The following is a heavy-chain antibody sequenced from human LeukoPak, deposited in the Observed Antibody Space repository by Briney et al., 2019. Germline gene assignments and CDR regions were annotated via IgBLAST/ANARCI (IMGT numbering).Heavy chain of an antibody. CDR3: ARVTVHYYDSSGEGDY. J-gene: IGHJ4*02. CDR2: ISYDESHK. CDR1: GFSFSSHG. D-gene: IGHD3-22*01. Sequence: GGSLRLSCAASGFSFSSHGMHWVRQAPGKGLEWVAVISYDESHKFYGDSVKGRFTISRDNSKNTLYLQMNSLRAEDTAVYYCARVTVHYYDSSGEGDYWGQGTLVTVSS. V-gene: IGHV3-30*03.